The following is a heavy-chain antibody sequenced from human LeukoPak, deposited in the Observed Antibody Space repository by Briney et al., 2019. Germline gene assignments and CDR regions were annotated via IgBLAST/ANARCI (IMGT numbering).Heavy chain of an antibody. CDR3: ARVNYGDYPFDY. Sequence: GASVKVSRKASGYTFTSYDINWVRQATGQGLEWMGWMNPNSGNTGYAQKFQGRVTMTRNTSISTAYMEPSSLRSEDTAVYYCARVNYGDYPFDYRGQGTLVTVSS. V-gene: IGHV1-8*01. D-gene: IGHD4-17*01. J-gene: IGHJ4*02. CDR1: GYTFTSYD. CDR2: MNPNSGNT.